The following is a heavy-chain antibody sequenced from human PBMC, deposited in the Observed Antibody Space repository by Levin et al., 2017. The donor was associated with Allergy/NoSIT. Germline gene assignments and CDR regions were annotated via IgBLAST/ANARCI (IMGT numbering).Heavy chain of an antibody. Sequence: AASVKVSCKASGYTFTGYYMHWVRQAPGQGLEWMGWINPDSGATEYAQKFQGRVTMTRDTSITTAYMELSRLRADDTAVYYCARDGGLFVYMDVWGKGTTVTVSS. J-gene: IGHJ6*03. V-gene: IGHV1-2*02. D-gene: IGHD3-16*01. CDR2: INPDSGAT. CDR3: ARDGGLFVYMDV. CDR1: GYTFTGYY.